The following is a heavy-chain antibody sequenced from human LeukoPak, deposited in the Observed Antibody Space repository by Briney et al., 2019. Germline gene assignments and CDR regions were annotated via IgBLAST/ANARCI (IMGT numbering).Heavy chain of an antibody. CDR3: ARSSWVSDPDAVR. J-gene: IGHJ4*02. D-gene: IGHD3-10*01. CDR1: GISFRNYA. CDR2: LRGNDET. Sequence: GGSLRLSCAASGISFRNYAMSWVRQAPARGPEWVSSLRGNDETFYADSVKGRFTLSRDDSRNTVYLQLNNLRVEDTAIYYCARSSWVSDPDAVRWGQGTQVTVSS. V-gene: IGHV3-23*01.